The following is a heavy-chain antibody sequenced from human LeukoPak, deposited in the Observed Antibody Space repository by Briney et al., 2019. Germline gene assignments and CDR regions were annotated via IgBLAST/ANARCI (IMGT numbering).Heavy chain of an antibody. V-gene: IGHV1-24*01. D-gene: IGHD2-15*01. J-gene: IGHJ4*02. CDR1: GYTLTELS. CDR2: FDPEDGET. CDR3: ATPRRYCSGGSCYLPADY. Sequence: GASVKVSCKVSGYTLTELSMHWVRQAPGKGLEWMGGFDPEDGETIYAQKFQGRVTITTDESTSTAYMELSSLRSEDTAVYYCATPRRYCSGGSCYLPADYWGQGTLVTVSS.